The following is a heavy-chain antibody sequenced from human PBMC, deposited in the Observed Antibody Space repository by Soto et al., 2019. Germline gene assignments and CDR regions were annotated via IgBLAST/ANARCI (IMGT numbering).Heavy chain of an antibody. V-gene: IGHV1-46*01. D-gene: IGHD3-22*01. J-gene: IGHJ4*02. Sequence: GASVKVSCKASGYIFTNHYIHWVRQAPGQGLEWMGIINPSGGSTNYLQKFQGRITMTRDTSTSTVYMELSSLRSEDTAVYICARADYYDSSGFYYDCWGQGSLVTVSS. CDR1: GYIFTNHY. CDR2: INPSGGST. CDR3: ARADYYDSSGFYYDC.